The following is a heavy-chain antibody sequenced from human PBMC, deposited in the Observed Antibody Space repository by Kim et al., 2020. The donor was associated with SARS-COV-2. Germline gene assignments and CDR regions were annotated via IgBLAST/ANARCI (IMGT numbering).Heavy chain of an antibody. J-gene: IGHJ4*02. Sequence: GSVKVSCKASGYTFTGYYMHWVRQAPGQGLEWMGWINPNSGCTNYAQKFQGWVTMTRDTSISTDYMELSRLRSDDTAVYYCARAGLYYYDSSGYYPYWGQGTLVTVSS. CDR3: ARAGLYYYDSSGYYPY. CDR2: INPNSGCT. V-gene: IGHV1-2*04. CDR1: GYTFTGYY. D-gene: IGHD3-22*01.